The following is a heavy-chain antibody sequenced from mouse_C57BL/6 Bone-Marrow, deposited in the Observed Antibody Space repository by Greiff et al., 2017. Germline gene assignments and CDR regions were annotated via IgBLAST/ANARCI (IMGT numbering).Heavy chain of an antibody. J-gene: IGHJ2*01. V-gene: IGHV1-82*01. CDR3: ARRGVVGYFDY. D-gene: IGHD1-1*01. Sequence: VQLQESGPELVKPGASVKISCKASGYAFSSSWMNWVKQRPGKGLEWIGRIYPGDGDTNYNGKFKGKATLTADKSSSTAYMQISSLTSEDSAVYFCARRGVVGYFDYWGQGTTLTVSS. CDR1: GYAFSSSW. CDR2: IYPGDGDT.